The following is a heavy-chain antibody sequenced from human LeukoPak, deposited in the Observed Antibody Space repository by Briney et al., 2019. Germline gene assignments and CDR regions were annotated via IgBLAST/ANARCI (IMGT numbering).Heavy chain of an antibody. V-gene: IGHV4-59*01. CDR1: SGSFSSYY. Sequence: SETLSLTCTVSSGSFSSYYWSWIRQPPGKGPEWIGYIHYSGSTNYNPSLKSRVTISVDSSKNQFSLKLSSVTAADTAVYYCARDQDSSSYFDYWGQGTLVTVSS. J-gene: IGHJ4*02. CDR3: ARDQDSSSYFDY. D-gene: IGHD3-22*01. CDR2: IHYSGST.